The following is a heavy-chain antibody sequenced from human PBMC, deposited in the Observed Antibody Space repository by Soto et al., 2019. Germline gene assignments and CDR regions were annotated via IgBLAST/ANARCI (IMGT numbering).Heavy chain of an antibody. V-gene: IGHV4-39*01. CDR3: ARLEGLATNSYYFDF. Sequence: SETLSLTCSVSDDSINSDKHYWGWIRQPPGKGLEWIGSIYYRGNAYYNPSLQTRVTISLDKSRSQFSLKLNSVTAADSAVYFCARLEGLATNSYYFDFCGPGAPVPVSS. D-gene: IGHD3-9*01. J-gene: IGHJ4*02. CDR2: IYYRGNA. CDR1: DDSINSDKHY.